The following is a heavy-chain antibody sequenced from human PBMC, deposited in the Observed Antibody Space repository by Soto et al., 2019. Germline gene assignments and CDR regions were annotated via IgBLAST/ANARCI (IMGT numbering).Heavy chain of an antibody. CDR3: ATILYDILTFDP. Sequence: GASVKVCCKDSGYTPNELSIQWVRQAPGKGLEWMGGFDPEDGETIYAQKFQGRVTMTEDTSTDTAYMELSSLRSEDTAVYYCATILYDILTFDPWGQGTLVTVSS. D-gene: IGHD3-9*01. J-gene: IGHJ5*02. CDR1: GYTPNELS. V-gene: IGHV1-24*01. CDR2: FDPEDGET.